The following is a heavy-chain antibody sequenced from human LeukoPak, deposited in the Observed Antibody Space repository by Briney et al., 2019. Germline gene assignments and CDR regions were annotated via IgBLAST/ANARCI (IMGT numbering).Heavy chain of an antibody. J-gene: IGHJ4*02. D-gene: IGHD3-10*01. Sequence: SETLSLTCAVYGGSFSGYYWSWIRQPPGKGLEWIGEINHSGSTNYNPSLKSRVTISVDTSKNQSSPKLSSVTAADTAVYYCARGRYYYGSGSYFDYWGQGTLVTVSS. CDR2: INHSGST. V-gene: IGHV4-34*01. CDR1: GGSFSGYY. CDR3: ARGRYYYGSGSYFDY.